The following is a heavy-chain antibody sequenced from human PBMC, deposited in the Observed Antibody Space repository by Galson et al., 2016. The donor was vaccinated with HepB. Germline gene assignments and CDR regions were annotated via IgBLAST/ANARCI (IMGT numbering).Heavy chain of an antibody. CDR1: GFTFSNYD. D-gene: IGHD6-19*01. Sequence: CAASGFTFSNYDMHWVRQAPGKGLEWVSSIYTAGDTYYQDSVEGRFTVSRENGKDSLYLHMKSLRAGDTAVYFCARGSYSSDWYRSSAYDFGMDVWGKGTPVTVSS. CDR3: ARGSYSSDWYRSSAYDFGMDV. V-gene: IGHV3-13*01. J-gene: IGHJ6*04. CDR2: IYTAGDT.